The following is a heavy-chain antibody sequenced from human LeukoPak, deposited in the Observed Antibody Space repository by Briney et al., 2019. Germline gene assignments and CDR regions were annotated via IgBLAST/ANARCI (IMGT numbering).Heavy chain of an antibody. D-gene: IGHD1-26*01. CDR3: ARQRRGSTGGLH. V-gene: IGHV5-51*01. J-gene: IGHJ4*02. CDR2: IYSSDSDP. CDR1: GYIFTSYW. Sequence: GESLKISCKGSGYIFTSYWIGWVRQMPGKGLEWMGIIYSSDSDPQYSPSFQGQVTFSSDKTISTAYLQWRSLEASDTAMYYCARQRRGSTGGLHWSQGTLVTVSS.